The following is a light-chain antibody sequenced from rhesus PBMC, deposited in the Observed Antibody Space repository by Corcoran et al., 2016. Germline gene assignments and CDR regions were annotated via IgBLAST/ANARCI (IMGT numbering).Light chain of an antibody. V-gene: IGKV1-21*01. CDR2: KAS. Sequence: DIQMTQSPSSLSASVGDTVTITCQVSQRISSWLAWYQQKPGKAPNLLLYKASNLQSGVPSRVSGSGSGTEFTLTISSLQPEDFATYYCHQYATRPYSFGQGTKVEIK. CDR3: HQYATRPYS. J-gene: IGKJ2*01. CDR1: QRISSW.